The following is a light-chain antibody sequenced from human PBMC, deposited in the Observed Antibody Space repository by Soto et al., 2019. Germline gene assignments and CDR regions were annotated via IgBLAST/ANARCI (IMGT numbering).Light chain of an antibody. J-gene: IGKJ1*01. CDR2: ETY. V-gene: IGKV3-20*01. CDR1: QSVRNNY. Sequence: IVLTQSPDTLSFSPGERVTLSCRASQSVRNNYLAWYQQKPGQAPRLLIYETYRRATGIPDRFSGSGSGIDFTRTISRLEPEDFAVYLCQQYGGSSRAFGLGTKVEIX. CDR3: QQYGGSSRA.